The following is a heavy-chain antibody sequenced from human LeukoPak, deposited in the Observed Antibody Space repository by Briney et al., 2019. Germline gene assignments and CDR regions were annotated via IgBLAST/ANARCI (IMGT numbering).Heavy chain of an antibody. CDR2: IKHDGSEK. V-gene: IGHV3-7*03. D-gene: IGHD6-19*01. Sequence: GGSLRLSCVVSGFNFSNYWMNWVHQAPGKGLEWVANIKHDGSEKYYVDSVKGRFSISRDNAKKSLYLQMNSLRAEDTALYYCAGGDRNGWYFDYWGQGVLVTVSS. J-gene: IGHJ4*02. CDR3: AGGDRNGWYFDY. CDR1: GFNFSNYW.